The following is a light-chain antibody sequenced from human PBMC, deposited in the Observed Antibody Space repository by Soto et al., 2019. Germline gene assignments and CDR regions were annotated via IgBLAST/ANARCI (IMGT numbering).Light chain of an antibody. V-gene: IGKV3D-15*01. CDR3: HQYDIWT. Sequence: EVVMTLSPATLSVSPGERATLSCRASQSVSSNLAWHQQKPGQAPRLLIYGASSRATGIPDRFSGSGSGTDFTLTISRLEPEDFAVYYCHQYDIWTFGQGTKVDIK. CDR1: QSVSSN. CDR2: GAS. J-gene: IGKJ1*01.